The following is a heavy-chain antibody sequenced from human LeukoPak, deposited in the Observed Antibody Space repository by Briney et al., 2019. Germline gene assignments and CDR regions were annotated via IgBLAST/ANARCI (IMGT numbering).Heavy chain of an antibody. V-gene: IGHV4-34*01. J-gene: IGHJ3*02. Sequence: PSETLSLTCAVYGGSFSGYYWSWIRQPPGEGLEWIGEINHSGSTYYSPSLRSRVTISLDTSRNQFSLKLNSVTAADTAVYYCAKSNGYGLVDIWGQGTMVTVSS. D-gene: IGHD3-10*01. CDR2: INHSGST. CDR3: AKSNGYGLVDI. CDR1: GGSFSGYY.